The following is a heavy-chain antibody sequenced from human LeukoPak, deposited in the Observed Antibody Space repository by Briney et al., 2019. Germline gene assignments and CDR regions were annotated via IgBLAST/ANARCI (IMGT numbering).Heavy chain of an antibody. Sequence: GGSLRLSCAASGFTFSSYAMSWVRQAPGKGLEWVSAISGSGGSTYYADSVKGRFTISRDNSKNTLYLQMNSLRAEDTAVYYCAKPGYRSSTSCYTFAVDYWGQGTLVTVSS. CDR1: GFTFSSYA. J-gene: IGHJ4*02. V-gene: IGHV3-23*01. D-gene: IGHD2-2*02. CDR3: AKPGYRSSTSCYTFAVDY. CDR2: ISGSGGST.